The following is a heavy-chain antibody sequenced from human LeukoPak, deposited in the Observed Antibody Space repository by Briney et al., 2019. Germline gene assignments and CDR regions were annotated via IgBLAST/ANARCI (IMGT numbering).Heavy chain of an antibody. V-gene: IGHV4-39*01. Sequence: SETLSLTCTVSGGSISSSSYYWGWIRQPPGKGLEWIGSIYYSGSTYYNPSLKSRVTISVDTSKNQFSLKLSSVTAADTAVYYCARQGRVEWGVVISFDYWGQGTLVTVSS. CDR2: IYYSGST. D-gene: IGHD3-3*01. CDR3: ARQGRVEWGVVISFDY. CDR1: GGSISSSSYY. J-gene: IGHJ4*02.